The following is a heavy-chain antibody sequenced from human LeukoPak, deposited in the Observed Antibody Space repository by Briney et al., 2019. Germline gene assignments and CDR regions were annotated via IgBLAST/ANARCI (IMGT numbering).Heavy chain of an antibody. V-gene: IGHV3-7*01. J-gene: IGHJ3*02. D-gene: IGHD7-27*01. Sequence: GSLRLSCAASGFTFSSYWMSWVRQAPGEGLEWVANIKQDGSEKYYVDSVKGRFTISRDNAKNSLYLQMNSLRAEDTAVYYCARDFVTGDDAFDIWGQGTVVTVSS. CDR2: IKQDGSEK. CDR3: ARDFVTGDDAFDI. CDR1: GFTFSSYW.